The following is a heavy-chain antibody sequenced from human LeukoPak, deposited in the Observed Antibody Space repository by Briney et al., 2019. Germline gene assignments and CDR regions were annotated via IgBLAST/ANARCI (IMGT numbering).Heavy chain of an antibody. CDR3: ANGGVLGSIHFDY. CDR2: ISGSGGST. CDR1: GFTFNSCW. V-gene: IGHV3-23*01. J-gene: IGHJ4*02. D-gene: IGHD3-10*01. Sequence: GGSLRLSCAASGFTFNSCWMHWVRQVPGKGLEWVSAISGSGGSTYYADSVKGRFTISRDNSKNTLYLQMNSLRAEDTAIYYCANGGVLGSIHFDYWGQGTLVTVSS.